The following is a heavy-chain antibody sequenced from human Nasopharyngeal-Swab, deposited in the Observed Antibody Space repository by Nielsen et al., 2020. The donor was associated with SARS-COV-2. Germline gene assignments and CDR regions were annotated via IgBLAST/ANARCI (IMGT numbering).Heavy chain of an antibody. Sequence: GGSLRLSCAASGFTFNNYNFNWVRQAPGKGLEWVSSISSSSSYIYYADSVKGRFTISRDNSKKTLYLQMNSLRAEDTAVYYCAKDRYPGSFSVSDYWGQGTLVTVSS. D-gene: IGHD1-26*01. CDR3: AKDRYPGSFSVSDY. CDR1: GFTFNNYN. CDR2: ISSSSSYI. J-gene: IGHJ4*02. V-gene: IGHV3-21*04.